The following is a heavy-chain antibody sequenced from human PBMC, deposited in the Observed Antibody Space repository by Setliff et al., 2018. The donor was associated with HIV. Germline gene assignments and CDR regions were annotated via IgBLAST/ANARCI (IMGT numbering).Heavy chain of an antibody. Sequence: SETLSLTCAVYGGSFSGYYWSWIRQPPGKGLEWIGEINHSGNTNYNPSLKSRVNISIDTSKNQFSLNLSSVTAADTAVYYCARGPTERYYESRGYYYFDNWGQGTQVTVSS. J-gene: IGHJ4*02. CDR3: ARGPTERYYESRGYYYFDN. V-gene: IGHV4-34*01. CDR1: GGSFSGYY. D-gene: IGHD3-22*01. CDR2: INHSGNT.